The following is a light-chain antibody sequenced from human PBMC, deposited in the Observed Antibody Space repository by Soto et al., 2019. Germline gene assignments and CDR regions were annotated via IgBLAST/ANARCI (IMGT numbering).Light chain of an antibody. CDR3: QQYGS. CDR2: GSF. Sequence: EIVLTQSPGTLSASPGESATLSCRASQSVDNNVAWYQQKPGQAPRLLIVGSFARATGIPARFSGSGSGTDFTLTISRLEPEDFAVYYCQQYGSFGQGTRLEIK. CDR1: QSVDNN. J-gene: IGKJ5*01. V-gene: IGKV3-20*01.